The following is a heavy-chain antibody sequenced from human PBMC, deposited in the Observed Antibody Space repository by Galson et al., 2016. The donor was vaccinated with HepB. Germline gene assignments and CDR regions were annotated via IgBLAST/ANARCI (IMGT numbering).Heavy chain of an antibody. Sequence: SLRLSCAASKFTFSNYAMHWVRQAPGRGLEWVALITYDGDNTYYAESVKGRFTISRDNSKNTLYLQMNSLRGDDTAVYYCARGGYTFVIMHYLDNWGQGTLVTVSS. V-gene: IGHV3-30-3*01. D-gene: IGHD5-18*01. CDR2: ITYDGDNT. CDR1: KFTFSNYA. CDR3: ARGGYTFVIMHYLDN. J-gene: IGHJ4*02.